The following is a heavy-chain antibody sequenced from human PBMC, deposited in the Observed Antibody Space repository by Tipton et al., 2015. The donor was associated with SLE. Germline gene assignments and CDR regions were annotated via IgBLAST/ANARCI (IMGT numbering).Heavy chain of an antibody. D-gene: IGHD6-6*01. Sequence: TLSLTCTVSGGSISSYYWSWIRQPAGKGLEWIGRIYTSGSTNYNPSLQSRVTMSVDTSKNQFSLKLSSVTAADTAVYYCARGYRSSRPSSYFDYWGQGTLVTFSS. CDR2: IYTSGST. CDR3: ARGYRSSRPSSYFDY. V-gene: IGHV4-4*07. J-gene: IGHJ4*02. CDR1: GGSISSYY.